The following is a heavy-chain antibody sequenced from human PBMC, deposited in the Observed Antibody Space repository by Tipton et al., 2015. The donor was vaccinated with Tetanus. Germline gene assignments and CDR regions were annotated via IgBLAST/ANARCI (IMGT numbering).Heavy chain of an antibody. Sequence: LRLSCSVSGDSIRSEDYYWGWIRQSPGKGLEWLGYIYYSGRTYNNPSLKSRVSISLDASKNQFSLSLNSVTAADSATYYCARLTCSSPSCYYYYYYYVDVWGTGTAVAVSS. CDR2: IYYSGRT. CDR3: ARLTCSSPSCYYYYYYYVDV. CDR1: GDSIRSEDYY. V-gene: IGHV4-30-4*01. J-gene: IGHJ6*03. D-gene: IGHD2-2*01.